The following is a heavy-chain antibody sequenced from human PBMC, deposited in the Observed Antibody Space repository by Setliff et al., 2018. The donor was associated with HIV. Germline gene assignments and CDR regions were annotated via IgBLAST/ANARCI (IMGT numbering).Heavy chain of an antibody. D-gene: IGHD5-12*01. CDR1: GVSISIYY. J-gene: IGHJ4*02. CDR3: AKSSPPIGYNTDC. V-gene: IGHV4-59*01. Sequence: LSLTCSVSGVSISIYYWSWIRHSPGKGLVWIGIIFPGGATNYNPSLTSRVTISVDTSKNHLFLKLTSVTTADTAVYFCAKSSPPIGYNTDCWGQGAPVTVST. CDR2: IFPGGAT.